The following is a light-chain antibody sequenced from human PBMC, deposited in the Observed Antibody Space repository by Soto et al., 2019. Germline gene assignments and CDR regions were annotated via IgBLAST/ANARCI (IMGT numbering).Light chain of an antibody. CDR2: GAF. Sequence: EVVLTQSPGTLSLSPGERANLSFRASQSVTHSSVASYQQKPGQAPRLLICGAFNVAAGIPDRFSGSGSWTDFTLTISELQTEEFAVYYCQHYGSSSYTFGQGTKVEIK. CDR3: QHYGSSSYT. J-gene: IGKJ2*01. CDR1: QSVTHSS. V-gene: IGKV3-20*01.